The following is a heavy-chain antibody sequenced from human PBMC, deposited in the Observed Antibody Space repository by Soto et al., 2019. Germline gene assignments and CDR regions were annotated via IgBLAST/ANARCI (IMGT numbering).Heavy chain of an antibody. CDR3: ARVFRGLNY. Sequence: QVQLVQSGAEVKKPGSSVKVSCKASGGTFSSYAISWVRQAPGQGLEWTGGIIPIFGTANYAQKFQGRVTITADESASKAYMEVSSLRSEGTAGYFCARVFRGLNYWGQGTLVTVSS. CDR2: IIPIFGTA. J-gene: IGHJ4*02. CDR1: GGTFSSYA. V-gene: IGHV1-69*01. D-gene: IGHD3-10*01.